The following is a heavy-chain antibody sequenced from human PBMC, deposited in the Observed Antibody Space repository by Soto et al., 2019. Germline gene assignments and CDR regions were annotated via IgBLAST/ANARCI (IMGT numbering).Heavy chain of an antibody. Sequence: GGSLRLSCAASGFTFSSYSMNWVRQAPGKGLEWVSSISSSSSYIYYADPVKGRFTISRDNAKNSLYLQMNSLRAEDTAVYYCARDYYYDFWSGYHYYFDYWGQGTLVTVSS. V-gene: IGHV3-21*01. CDR1: GFTFSSYS. J-gene: IGHJ4*02. CDR2: ISSSSSYI. CDR3: ARDYYYDFWSGYHYYFDY. D-gene: IGHD3-3*01.